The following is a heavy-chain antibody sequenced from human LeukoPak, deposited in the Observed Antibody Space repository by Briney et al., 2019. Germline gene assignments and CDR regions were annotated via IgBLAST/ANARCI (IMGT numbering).Heavy chain of an antibody. CDR1: GYTFTSYY. CDR3: ARDRMDIVVVPASYYYMDV. D-gene: IGHD2-2*03. V-gene: IGHV1-46*01. CDR2: INPSGGST. J-gene: IGHJ6*03. Sequence: ASVKVSCKASGYTFTSYYMHWVRQAPGQGLEWMGIINPSGGSTSYAQKFQGRVTMTRDTSTSTAYMELRSLRSDDTAVYYCARDRMDIVVVPASYYYMDVWGKGTTVTVSS.